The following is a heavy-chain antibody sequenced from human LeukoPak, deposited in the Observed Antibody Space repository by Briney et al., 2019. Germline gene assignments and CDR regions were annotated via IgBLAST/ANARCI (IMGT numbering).Heavy chain of an antibody. CDR3: ARKDRVMFYLDS. V-gene: IGHV3-11*04. Sequence: PGGSLRLSCAASGFTFSDYYMSWIRQAPGKGLEWVSYISSSGSTIYYADSVKGRFAISRDNARNSLYLQMNSLGVEDTAVYYCARKDRVMFYLDSWGQGTLVTVSS. J-gene: IGHJ4*02. D-gene: IGHD3-16*01. CDR1: GFTFSDYY. CDR2: ISSSGSTI.